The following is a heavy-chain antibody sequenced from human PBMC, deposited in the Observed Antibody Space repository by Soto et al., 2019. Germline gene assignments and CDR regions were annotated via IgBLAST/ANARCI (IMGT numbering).Heavy chain of an antibody. CDR3: ARGVGSGSYYNQYNWFDP. D-gene: IGHD3-10*01. CDR2: INPNSGGT. CDR1: GGTFDSNA. J-gene: IGHJ5*02. V-gene: IGHV1-2*04. Sequence: ASVKVSCKASGGTFDSNAISWVRLAPGQGLEWMGWINPNSGGTNYAQKFQGWVTMTRDTSISTAYMELRSLRSDDTAVYYCARGVGSGSYYNQYNWFDPWGQGTLVTVSS.